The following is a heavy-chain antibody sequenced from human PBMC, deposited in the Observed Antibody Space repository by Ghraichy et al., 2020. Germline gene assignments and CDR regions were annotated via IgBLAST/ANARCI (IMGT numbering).Heavy chain of an antibody. CDR1: GYPFTTYA. D-gene: IGHD3-22*01. CDR3: ARGLSYRDSTGSPHFDY. V-gene: IGHV1-18*01. CDR2: ISAYNGNT. Sequence: ASVKVSCKASGYPFTTYAILWVRQAPGQGFEWMGRISAYNGNTNYAQKLQGRVSMTTDTSTSTAYMELRSLRSDDTAVYYCARGLSYRDSTGSPHFDYWGQGTLVTVSS. J-gene: IGHJ4*02.